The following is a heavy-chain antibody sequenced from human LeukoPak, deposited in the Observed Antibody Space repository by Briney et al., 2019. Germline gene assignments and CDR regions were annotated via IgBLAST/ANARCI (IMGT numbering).Heavy chain of an antibody. CDR3: ARDGLRYFDWFNPLGAFYI. CDR1: GFTFSSYS. J-gene: IGHJ3*02. Sequence: GGSLRLSCAASGFTFSSYSINWVRQAPGKGLEWVSYISSSSSTIYYADSVKGRFTISRDNAKNSLYLQMNIMSAEATAVYYFARDGLRYFDWFNPLGAFYIWGQGTMVTVSS. CDR2: ISSSSSTI. V-gene: IGHV3-48*01. D-gene: IGHD3-9*01.